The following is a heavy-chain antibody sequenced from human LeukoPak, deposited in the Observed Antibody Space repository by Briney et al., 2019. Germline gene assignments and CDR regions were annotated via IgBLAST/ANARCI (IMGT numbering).Heavy chain of an antibody. J-gene: IGHJ5*01. CDR2: INHSGST. D-gene: IGHD3-10*01. CDR1: GGSFSGYY. CDR3: ATDGMVRGPDAWFDS. Sequence: PSETLSLTCAVYGGSFSGYYWSWIRQPPGKGLEWIGEINHSGSTNYNPSLKSRVTISVDTSKNEFSLNLTSVTAADTAVYYCATDGMVRGPDAWFDSWGQGTLVTVSS. V-gene: IGHV4-34*01.